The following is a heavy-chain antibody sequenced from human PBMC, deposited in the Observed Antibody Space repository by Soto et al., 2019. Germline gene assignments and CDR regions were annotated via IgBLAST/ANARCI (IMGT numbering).Heavy chain of an antibody. CDR3: ARRLYGDYDY. Sequence: ASVKVSCKASGYSFTTSGITWVRQAPGQGLEWMGWISTYNGNTNYAQKLQDRVALTTDTSTSTAYMELRSLRSDDTAVYYCARRLYGDYDYWGQGTLVTVSS. D-gene: IGHD4-17*01. CDR1: GYSFTTSG. V-gene: IGHV1-18*01. J-gene: IGHJ4*02. CDR2: ISTYNGNT.